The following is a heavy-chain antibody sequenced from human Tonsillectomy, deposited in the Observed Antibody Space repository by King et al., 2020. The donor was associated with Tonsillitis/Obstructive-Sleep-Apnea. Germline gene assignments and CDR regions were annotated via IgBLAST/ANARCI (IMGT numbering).Heavy chain of an antibody. D-gene: IGHD4-17*01. CDR3: ARDLRSKSTVTPYYFDY. CDR1: GFTFSSYE. J-gene: IGHJ4*02. V-gene: IGHV3-48*03. Sequence: VQLVESWGGLVQPGGSLRLSCAASGFTFSSYEMNWVRQAPGKGLEWVSYISSSGSTIYYADSVKGRFTISRDNAKNSLYLQMNSLRAEDTAVYYCARDLRSKSTVTPYYFDYWGQGTLVTVSS. CDR2: ISSSGSTI.